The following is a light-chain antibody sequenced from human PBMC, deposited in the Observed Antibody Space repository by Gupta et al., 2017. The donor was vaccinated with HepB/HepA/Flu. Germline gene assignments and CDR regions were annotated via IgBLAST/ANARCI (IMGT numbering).Light chain of an antibody. CDR3: QHNNNWPNT. J-gene: IGKJ3*01. CDR1: QSVSSY. CDR2: DAS. Sequence: EIVLTQSPATLSLSPGERATLSCRASQSVSSYLAWYQQKPGQAPRLLMYDASKRATGIATRFSGSGSGTEFTLTISSLEPEDFAVYYCQHNNNWPNTVGHGTKVDIK. V-gene: IGKV3-11*01.